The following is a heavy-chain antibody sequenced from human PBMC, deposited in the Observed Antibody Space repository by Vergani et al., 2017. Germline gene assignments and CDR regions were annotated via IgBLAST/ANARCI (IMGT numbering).Heavy chain of an antibody. Sequence: QVQLQESGPGLVKPSETLSLTCTVSGGSISSYYWSWIRQPPGKGLEWIGYIYYSGSTNYHPSLKSRVTISVDTSKNQFSRKLSSVTAADTAVYYCARAYCSGGSCYSRRYFDYWGQGTLVTVSS. J-gene: IGHJ4*02. V-gene: IGHV4-59*01. CDR3: ARAYCSGGSCYSRRYFDY. CDR2: IYYSGST. CDR1: GGSISSYY. D-gene: IGHD2-15*01.